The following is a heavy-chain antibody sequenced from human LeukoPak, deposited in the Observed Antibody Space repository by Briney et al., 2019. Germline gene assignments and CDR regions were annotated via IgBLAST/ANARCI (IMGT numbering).Heavy chain of an antibody. CDR1: GYTFTSYG. D-gene: IGHD2-15*01. Sequence: GASVKVSCKASGYTFTSYGISWVRQAPGQGLEWMGWISAYNGNTNYAQKLQGRVTMTTDTSTSTAYMELRSLRSEDTAVYYCARGMVAWELLQELDYWGQGTLVTVSS. CDR3: ARGMVAWELLQELDY. CDR2: ISAYNGNT. J-gene: IGHJ4*02. V-gene: IGHV1-18*01.